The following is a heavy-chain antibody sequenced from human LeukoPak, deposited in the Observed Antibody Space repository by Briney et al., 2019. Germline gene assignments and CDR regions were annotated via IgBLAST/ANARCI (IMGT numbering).Heavy chain of an antibody. V-gene: IGHV1-24*01. Sequence: ASVKVSCKVSGYTLTQLSVHWVRQAPGNGLEWMGGFDVEDGEIIYAQKFQGRVTMTEDTSTDTAYMELSSLRSEDTAVYYCATNRQIMILGVVIMPAFDIWGQGTMVTVSS. CDR1: GYTLTQLS. CDR3: ATNRQIMILGVVIMPAFDI. CDR2: FDVEDGEI. D-gene: IGHD3-3*01. J-gene: IGHJ3*02.